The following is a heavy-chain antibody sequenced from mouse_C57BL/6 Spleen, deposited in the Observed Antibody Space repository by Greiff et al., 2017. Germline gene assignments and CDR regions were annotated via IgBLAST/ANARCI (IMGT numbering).Heavy chain of an antibody. CDR3: ARRATFYYGSWYAMDY. D-gene: IGHD1-1*01. Sequence: VQLKQSGAELVRPGTSVKVSCKASGYAFTNYLIEWVKQRPGQGLEWIGVINPGSGGTNYNEKFKGKATLTADKSSSTAYMQLSSLTSEDSAVYFCARRATFYYGSWYAMDYWGQGTSVTVSS. V-gene: IGHV1-54*01. CDR1: GYAFTNYL. CDR2: INPGSGGT. J-gene: IGHJ4*01.